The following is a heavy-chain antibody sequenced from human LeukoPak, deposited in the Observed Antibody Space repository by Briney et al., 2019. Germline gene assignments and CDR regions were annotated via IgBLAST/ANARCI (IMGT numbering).Heavy chain of an antibody. CDR2: IIPILCIA. Sequence: SSVKVSCKASGGTFSSYAISWVRQAPGQGLEWMGRIIPILCIANYAQKFQGRVTITADKSPSTAYMELSSLKSEDTAVYYCARTYYYDSSGYSNYYFDYWGQGTLVTVSS. CDR1: GGTFSSYA. D-gene: IGHD3-22*01. V-gene: IGHV1-69*04. CDR3: ARTYYYDSSGYSNYYFDY. J-gene: IGHJ4*02.